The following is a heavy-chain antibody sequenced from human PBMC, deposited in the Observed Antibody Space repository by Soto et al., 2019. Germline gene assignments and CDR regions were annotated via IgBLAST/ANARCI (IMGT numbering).Heavy chain of an antibody. J-gene: IGHJ4*02. CDR2: ISWDGGST. D-gene: IGHD1-26*01. CDR3: AKDIEGSGSSGPLFDY. Sequence: AGGSLRLSCAASGFTFDDYTMHWVRQAPGKGLEWVSLISWDGGSTYYADSVKGRFTISRDNSKNSLYLQMNSLRTEDTALYYCAKDIEGSGSSGPLFDYWGQGTLVTVSS. V-gene: IGHV3-43*01. CDR1: GFTFDDYT.